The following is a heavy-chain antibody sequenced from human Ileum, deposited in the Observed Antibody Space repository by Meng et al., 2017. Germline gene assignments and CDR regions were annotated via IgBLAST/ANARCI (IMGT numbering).Heavy chain of an antibody. CDR1: GFSFSSYS. V-gene: IGHV3-23*04. Sequence: LGECGGGLVRPGGSRRLSCAASGFSFSSYSMTWVRQAPGKGLEWVSGVSGSGGSTKYADSVKGRFTISRDNSKNTLYLQMNSLRAEDTAVYYCATASAPGIALSRGDYWGQGTLVTVSS. CDR2: VSGSGGST. J-gene: IGHJ4*02. CDR3: ATASAPGIALSRGDY. D-gene: IGHD6-13*01.